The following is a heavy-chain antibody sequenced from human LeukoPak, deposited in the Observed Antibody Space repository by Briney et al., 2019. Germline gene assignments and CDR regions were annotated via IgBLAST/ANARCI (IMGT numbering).Heavy chain of an antibody. CDR1: GGTFSSYA. CDR3: ARGTDNWNYVRWFDP. Sequence: ASVKVSCKASGGTFSSYAISWVRQVPGQGLEWMGGIIPIFGTANYAQKFQGRVTITADESTSTAYMELSSLRSEDTAVYYCARGTDNWNYVRWFDPWGQGTLVTVSS. V-gene: IGHV1-69*01. CDR2: IIPIFGTA. J-gene: IGHJ5*02. D-gene: IGHD1-7*01.